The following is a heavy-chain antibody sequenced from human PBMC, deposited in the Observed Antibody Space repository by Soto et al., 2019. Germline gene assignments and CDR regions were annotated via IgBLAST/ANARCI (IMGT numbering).Heavy chain of an antibody. CDR2: IYPGDSDA. D-gene: IGHD1-26*01. V-gene: IGHV5-51*01. CDR3: ARRNGSQYYFYY. Sequence: LGESLKISCKGSGYSFTNYLIGWVRQMPGKGLESMGIIYPGDSDARYSPSFQGQVTISADKSTSTASLQWSSLKASDTAMYYCARRNGSQYYFYYWGQGTLVTVS. CDR1: GYSFTNYL. J-gene: IGHJ4*02.